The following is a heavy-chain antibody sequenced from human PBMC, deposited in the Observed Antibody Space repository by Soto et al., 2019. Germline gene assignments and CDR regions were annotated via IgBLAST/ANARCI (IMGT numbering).Heavy chain of an antibody. CDR2: ISAYNGNT. Sequence: ASVKVSCKASGYTFTSYGISWVRQAPGQGLEWMGWISAYNGNTNYAQKLQGRVTMTTDTSTSTAYMELRSLRSDDTAVYYCARDLGYYDSSGLGWFDPWGQGTLVTVS. V-gene: IGHV1-18*01. CDR3: ARDLGYYDSSGLGWFDP. CDR1: GYTFTSYG. J-gene: IGHJ5*02. D-gene: IGHD3-22*01.